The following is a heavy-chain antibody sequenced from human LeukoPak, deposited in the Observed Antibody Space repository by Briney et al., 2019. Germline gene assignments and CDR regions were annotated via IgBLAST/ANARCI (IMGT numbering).Heavy chain of an antibody. D-gene: IGHD3-10*01. Sequence: GGSLTLSCAASGFTFSDYYMSWLRQAPGKGLQWVSYITNSGSTIYYADSVKGRFTISRDNAKKSLYLQMNNLRAEDTAVYYCARGSRYYYGSGSYPFDYWGQGTLVTVSS. J-gene: IGHJ4*02. V-gene: IGHV3-11*01. CDR1: GFTFSDYY. CDR2: ITNSGSTI. CDR3: ARGSRYYYGSGSYPFDY.